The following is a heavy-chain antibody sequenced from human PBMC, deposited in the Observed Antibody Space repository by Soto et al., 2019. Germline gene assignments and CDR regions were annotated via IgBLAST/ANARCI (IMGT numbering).Heavy chain of an antibody. CDR3: TSPSYGDDYYYGMDV. J-gene: IGHJ6*02. Sequence: SLRLSVPACAFTFGGYAMSWVRQAPGKGLEWVGFIRSKAYGWTTEYASSVKGRFTISRDDSKSIAYLQMNSLKTEDTAVYYCTSPSYGDDYYYGMDVWGQGTTVTVSS. CDR1: AFTFGGYA. CDR2: IRSKAYGWTT. V-gene: IGHV3-49*04. D-gene: IGHD4-17*01.